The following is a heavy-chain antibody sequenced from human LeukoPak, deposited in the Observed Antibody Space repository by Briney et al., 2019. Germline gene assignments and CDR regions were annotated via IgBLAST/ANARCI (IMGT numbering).Heavy chain of an antibody. CDR2: ISYDGSNK. D-gene: IGHD4-17*01. Sequence: PGGSLRLSCAASGFTFSSYAMHWVRQAPGKGLEWVAVISYDGSNKYYADSVKGRFTISRDNSKNTLYLQMNSLRAEDTAVYYCASQDGDYSQWGQGTLVTVSS. CDR1: GFTFSSYA. CDR3: ASQDGDYSQ. V-gene: IGHV3-30-3*01. J-gene: IGHJ4*02.